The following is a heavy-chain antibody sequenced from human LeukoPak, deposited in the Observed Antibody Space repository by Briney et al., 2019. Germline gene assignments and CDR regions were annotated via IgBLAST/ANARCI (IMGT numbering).Heavy chain of an antibody. V-gene: IGHV4-59*02. J-gene: IGHJ4*02. CDR2: IYHTGST. CDR1: GGSVSDYY. CDR3: ARLATYYYGSMTYYFFEH. D-gene: IGHD3-10*01. Sequence: PSETLSLTCTISGGSVSDYYWSWIRQSPGKGLEWIGYIYHTGSTSYSPSLKSRVTISADTSQNQFSLKLSSLTAADTAVYYCARLATYYYGSMTYYFFEHWGQGILVTVSS.